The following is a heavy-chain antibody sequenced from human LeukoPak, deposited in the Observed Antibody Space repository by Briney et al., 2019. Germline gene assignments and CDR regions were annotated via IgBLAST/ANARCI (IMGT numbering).Heavy chain of an antibody. CDR3: VRGLWGSGIY. V-gene: IGHV1-69*06. D-gene: IGHD7-27*01. J-gene: IGHJ4*02. CDR1: GGTFSSYA. CDR2: IIPIFGTA. Sequence: GASVKVSCKASGGTFSSYAISWVRQAPGQGLEWMGRIIPIFGTANYAQKFQGRVTITADKSTSTAYMELSSLRSEDTAVYYCVRGLWGSGIYWGQGTLVTVAS.